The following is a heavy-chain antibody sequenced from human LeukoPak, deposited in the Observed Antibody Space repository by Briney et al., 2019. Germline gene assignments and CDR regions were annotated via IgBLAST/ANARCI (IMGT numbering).Heavy chain of an antibody. CDR1: GFTFSSYS. V-gene: IGHV3-48*04. CDR2: ISSSSSTI. J-gene: IGHJ4*02. D-gene: IGHD6-13*01. Sequence: GGSLRLSCAASGFTFSSYSMNWVRQAPGKGLEWVSYISSSSSTIYYADSVKGRFTISRDNAKNSLYLQMNSLRAEDTAVYYCARGKSIAAAGFFYWGQGTLVTVSS. CDR3: ARGKSIAAAGFFY.